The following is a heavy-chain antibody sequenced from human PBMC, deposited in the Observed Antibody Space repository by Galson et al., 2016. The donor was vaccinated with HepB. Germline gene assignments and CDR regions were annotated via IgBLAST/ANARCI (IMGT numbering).Heavy chain of an antibody. CDR3: SGDPHRYALQL. J-gene: IGHJ1*01. CDR2: IFYDGSNK. V-gene: IGHV3-33*01. Sequence: SLRLSCAASGFTFSNYAMHWVREAPGKGLEWVAIIFYDGSNKNYADSVKGRFTITRDNSKNTIYLQLDSLRAEDTAVYYCSGDPHRYALQLWGQGTLVTVSA. D-gene: IGHD2-2*01. CDR1: GFTFSNYA.